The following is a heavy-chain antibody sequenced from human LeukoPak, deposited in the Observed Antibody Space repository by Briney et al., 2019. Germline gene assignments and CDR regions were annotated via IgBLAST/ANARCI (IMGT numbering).Heavy chain of an antibody. CDR1: GGSISSGGYY. J-gene: IGHJ4*02. CDR2: IYYSGST. V-gene: IGHV4-31*03. Sequence: PSQTLSPTCTVSGGSISSGGYYWSWIRQHPGKGLEWIGYIYYSGSTYYNPSLKSRVTISVDTSKNQFSLKLSSVTAADTAVYYCARLLAVAGPGPFDYWGQGTLVTVSS. D-gene: IGHD6-19*01. CDR3: ARLLAVAGPGPFDY.